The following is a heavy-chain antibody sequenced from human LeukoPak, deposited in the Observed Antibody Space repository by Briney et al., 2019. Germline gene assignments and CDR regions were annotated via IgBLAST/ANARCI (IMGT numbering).Heavy chain of an antibody. CDR2: IYTSGST. D-gene: IGHD2-2*01. J-gene: IGHJ3*02. V-gene: IGHV4-4*07. CDR1: GGSISSYY. Sequence: SETLSLTCTVSGGSISSYYWSWIRQPAGKGLEWIGRIYTSGSTNYNPSLKSRVTISVDTSKNQFSLKLSSVTAADTAVYYCARSRPPGYCSSTSCPVTSAAFDIWGQGTMVTVSS. CDR3: ARSRPPGYCSSTSCPVTSAAFDI.